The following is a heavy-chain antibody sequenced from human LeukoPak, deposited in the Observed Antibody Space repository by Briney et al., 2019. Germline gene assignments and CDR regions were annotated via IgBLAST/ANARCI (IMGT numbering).Heavy chain of an antibody. CDR3: ARSSGTGTFSY. CDR1: GDSISRSTYY. CDR2: VYYGRSP. D-gene: IGHD6-25*01. Sequence: PSETLSLTCTVSGDSISRSTYYWAWIRQPPGKGLEWIARVYYGRSPYFNPSLESRATISVDTSKTHCSLKMSSVTAADTAVYYCARSSGTGTFSYWGQGTLVTVSS. V-gene: IGHV4-39*02. J-gene: IGHJ4*02.